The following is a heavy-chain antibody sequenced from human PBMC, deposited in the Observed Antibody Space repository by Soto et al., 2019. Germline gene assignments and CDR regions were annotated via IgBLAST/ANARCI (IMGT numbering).Heavy chain of an antibody. CDR1: GFTFSSYA. J-gene: IGHJ4*02. D-gene: IGHD3-10*01. V-gene: IGHV3-23*01. Sequence: AVGSLRLSCAASGFTFSSYAMSWVRQAPGKGLEWVSAISGSGGSTYYADSVKGRFTISRDNSKNTLYLQMNSLRAEDTAVYYCAKDLHYCGSGSLSSGYWGQGTLVTVSS. CDR3: AKDLHYCGSGSLSSGY. CDR2: ISGSGGST.